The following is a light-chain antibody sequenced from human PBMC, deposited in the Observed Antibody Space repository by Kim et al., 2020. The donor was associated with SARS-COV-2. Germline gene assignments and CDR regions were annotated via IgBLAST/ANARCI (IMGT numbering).Light chain of an antibody. V-gene: IGLV1-40*01. CDR1: TSSIAAVYD. CDR3: QSYDSSLSGWV. CDR2: GNS. J-gene: IGLJ3*02. Sequence: VPTSCPGTTSSIAAVYDAHCSQPLPGPAPQLLIYGNSNRPSGVPYRFSGSKSGTSPSLAITGLQAEDEADYYCQSYDSSLSGWVFGGGTQLTVL.